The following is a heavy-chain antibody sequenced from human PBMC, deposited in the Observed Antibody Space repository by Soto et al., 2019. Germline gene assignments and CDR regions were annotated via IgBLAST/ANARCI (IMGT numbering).Heavy chain of an antibody. V-gene: IGHV3-30-3*01. CDR1: GFICSNYV. J-gene: IGHJ4*02. CDR2: MSYDGTTQ. CDR3: AREVLWSRYFDY. D-gene: IGHD3-10*01. Sequence: QVQLVESGGGVDQPGRSLRLSCAASGFICSNYVMYWVRQAPGKGLAWVAFMSYDGTTQSYADSVKGRFTIDRANSQNTLYLQMNSLRPEDTCVYVCAREVLWSRYFDYWGQGTLFTVSS.